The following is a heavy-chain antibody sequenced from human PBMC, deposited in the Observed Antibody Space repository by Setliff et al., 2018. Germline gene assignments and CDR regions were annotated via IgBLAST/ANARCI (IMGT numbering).Heavy chain of an antibody. J-gene: IGHJ4*02. D-gene: IGHD2-2*01. CDR3: ARRGSTSYYGYSFDF. Sequence: PSETLSLTCTLSGDSISRSTYYWGWIRQSPGKGLDWIGTVDRSGNTFYNPSLRSRVTISVDTSKNQISLKLTSVSAADTAVYYCARRGSTSYYGYSFDFWGRGTLVTVSS. V-gene: IGHV4-39*01. CDR1: GDSISRSTYY. CDR2: VDRSGNT.